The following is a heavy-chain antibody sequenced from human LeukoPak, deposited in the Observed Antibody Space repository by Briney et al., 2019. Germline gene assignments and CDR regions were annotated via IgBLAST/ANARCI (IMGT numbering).Heavy chain of an antibody. Sequence: GGSLRLSCAASGFTFSGYTMTWVRQAPGKGLEWVSSISNSSTYIYYADSVKGRFTISRDNSKNTLYLQMNSLRAEDTAVYYCARYSSSPQYFDYWGQGTLVTVSS. D-gene: IGHD6-13*01. J-gene: IGHJ4*02. CDR2: ISNSSTYI. V-gene: IGHV3-21*04. CDR3: ARYSSSPQYFDY. CDR1: GFTFSGYT.